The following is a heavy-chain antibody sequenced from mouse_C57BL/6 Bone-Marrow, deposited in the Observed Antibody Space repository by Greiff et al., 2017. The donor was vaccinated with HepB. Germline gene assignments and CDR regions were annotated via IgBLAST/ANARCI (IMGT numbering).Heavy chain of an antibody. CDR2: ISNGGGST. J-gene: IGHJ1*03. D-gene: IGHD1-1*01. CDR1: GFTFSDYY. Sequence: LQQSGGGLVQPGGSLKLSCAASGFTFSDYYMYWVRQTPEKRLEWVAYISNGGGSTYYPDTVKGRFTISRDNAKNTLYLQMSRLKSEDTAMYYCARPLTTVVARYWYFDVWGTGTTVTVSS. V-gene: IGHV5-12*01. CDR3: ARPLTTVVARYWYFDV.